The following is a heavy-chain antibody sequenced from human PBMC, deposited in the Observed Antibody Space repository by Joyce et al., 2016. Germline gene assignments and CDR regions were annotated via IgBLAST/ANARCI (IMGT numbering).Heavy chain of an antibody. CDR2: IYTDKGKA. J-gene: IGHJ4*02. CDR1: GYTFTTYA. D-gene: IGHD3-3*02. V-gene: IGHV1-3*04. Sequence: QVQLVQSGAEVKKPGASVKISCKASGYTFTTYAVHWVRQAPGQRPEWMGWIYTDKGKAKYSQNVQDRVTITRDTFASTTYMELSSLTYEDTAVYYCARAGLASDYWGQGTLVTVSS. CDR3: ARAGLASDY.